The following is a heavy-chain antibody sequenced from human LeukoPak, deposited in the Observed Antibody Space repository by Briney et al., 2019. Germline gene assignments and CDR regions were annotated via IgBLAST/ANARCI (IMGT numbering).Heavy chain of an antibody. CDR1: GFTFSSYS. CDR3: AKYSSGLYDEYFQH. CDR2: ISSSGGST. D-gene: IGHD6-19*01. Sequence: GGSLRLSCAASGFTFSSYSMNWVRQAPGKGLEWVSAISSSGGSTYYADSVKGRFTISRDNSKNTLSLQMNSLRAEDTAVYYCAKYSSGLYDEYFQHWGQGTLVTVSS. J-gene: IGHJ1*01. V-gene: IGHV3-23*01.